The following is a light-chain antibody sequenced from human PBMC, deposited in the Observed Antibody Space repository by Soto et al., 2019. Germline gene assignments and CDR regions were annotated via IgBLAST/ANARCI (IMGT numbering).Light chain of an antibody. CDR3: QQYERLPLT. CDR1: QDINKN. CDR2: DAS. Sequence: DIQMTQSPSSLSASVGDRVTITCQASQDINKNLIWYQQKPGKAPKLLIYDASDLETGVPSRFSGSGSGTGCTFTISSLQPEDFATYYCQQYERLPLTFGQGTRLEIK. J-gene: IGKJ5*01. V-gene: IGKV1-33*01.